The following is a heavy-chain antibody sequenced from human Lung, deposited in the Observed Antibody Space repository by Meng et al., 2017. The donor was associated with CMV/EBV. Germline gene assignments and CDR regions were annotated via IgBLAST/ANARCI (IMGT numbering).Heavy chain of an antibody. D-gene: IGHD6-19*01. CDR3: ATRMGTGYTSD. CDR1: GFTFSGYS. Sequence: CAAPGFTFSGYSMNRVRQAPGKGLEWVSMISSCSRYIYYADSVKGRFTISRDNAENSLYLQMNNLRADDTAVYYCATRMGTGYTSDWGQGTLVTCSS. V-gene: IGHV3-21*01. J-gene: IGHJ4*02. CDR2: ISSCSRYI.